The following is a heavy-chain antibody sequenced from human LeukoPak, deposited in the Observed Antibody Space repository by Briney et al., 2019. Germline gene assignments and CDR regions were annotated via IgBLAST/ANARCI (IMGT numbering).Heavy chain of an antibody. CDR3: ARGLSGSYISIDY. D-gene: IGHD1-26*01. Sequence: GGSLRLSCAASGFTFSSYAMRWVRQAPGKGLEYVSAISSNGGSTYYANSVKGRFTISRDNSKNTRYLQMGSLRAEDMAVYYCARGLSGSYISIDYWGQGPLVTVTS. J-gene: IGHJ4*02. CDR1: GFTFSSYA. V-gene: IGHV3-64*01. CDR2: ISSNGGST.